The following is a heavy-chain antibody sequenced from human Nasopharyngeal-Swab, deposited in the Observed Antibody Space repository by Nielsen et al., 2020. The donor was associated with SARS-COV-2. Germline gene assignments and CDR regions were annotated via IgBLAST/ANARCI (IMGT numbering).Heavy chain of an antibody. Sequence: SETLSITCTVSGGSINSNYWTWIRQSPGKGLEWIGYIYYTGSTNSNPSLKTRVSISVDTSRNQFSLRLSSVTAADTAVYYCARSVSDYTNNDRFDYFDPWGQGSLVTVSS. CDR1: GGSINSNY. J-gene: IGHJ5*02. V-gene: IGHV4-59*01. D-gene: IGHD4-11*01. CDR3: ARSVSDYTNNDRFDYFDP. CDR2: IYYTGST.